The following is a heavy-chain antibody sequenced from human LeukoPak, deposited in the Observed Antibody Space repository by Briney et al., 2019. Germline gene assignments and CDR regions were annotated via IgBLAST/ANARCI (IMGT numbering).Heavy chain of an antibody. Sequence: PGGSLRLSCAASGFTFSSYAMHWVRQAPGKGLEYVSAISSNGGSTYYANSVKGRFTISRDNSKNTLYLQMGSLRAEDMAVYYCARGAPHDAFDIWGQGTMVTVSS. CDR1: GFTFSSYA. V-gene: IGHV3-64*01. J-gene: IGHJ3*02. CDR2: ISSNGGST. CDR3: ARGAPHDAFDI.